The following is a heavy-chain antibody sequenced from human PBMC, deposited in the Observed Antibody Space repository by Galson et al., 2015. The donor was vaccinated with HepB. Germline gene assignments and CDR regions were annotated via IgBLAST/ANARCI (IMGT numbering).Heavy chain of an antibody. J-gene: IGHJ4*02. CDR3: ASLLSLRRETEVNPNDY. CDR1: GDSVSSNSVA. V-gene: IGHV6-1*01. Sequence: CAIYGDSVSSNSVAWNWIRQSPSRGLEWLGRTYYRSKWYNEYAVSVRSRITINPDTSKNQFSLKLSSVTAADTAVYYCASLLSLRRETEVNPNDYWGQGTLVTVSS. CDR2: TYYRSKWYN. D-gene: IGHD4-17*01.